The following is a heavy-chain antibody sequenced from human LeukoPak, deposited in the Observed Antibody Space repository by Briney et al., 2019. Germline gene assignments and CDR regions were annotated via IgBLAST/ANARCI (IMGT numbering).Heavy chain of an antibody. CDR2: INPNSGGT. D-gene: IGHD6-13*01. CDR1: GYTFTGYY. Sequence: ASVKVSCKASGYTFTGYYMHWVRQAPGQGLEWMGRINPNSGGTNYAQKFQGRVTMTRDTSISTAYMELSRLRSDDPAVYYCARDRIGGGYSSSWVEGNWFDPWGQGTLVTVSS. V-gene: IGHV1-2*06. J-gene: IGHJ5*02. CDR3: ARDRIGGGYSSSWVEGNWFDP.